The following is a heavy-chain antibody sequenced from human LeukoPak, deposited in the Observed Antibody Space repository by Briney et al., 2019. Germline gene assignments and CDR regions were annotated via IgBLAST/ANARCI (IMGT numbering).Heavy chain of an antibody. CDR1: GFTVSSNY. CDR2: IYSGGST. CDR3: ARGVAGTEEGIDYGMDV. Sequence: PEGSLRLSCAASGFTVSSNYMSWVRQAPGKGLEWVSVIYSGGSTYYADSVKGRFTISRHNSKNTLYLQMNSLRAEDTAVYYCARGVAGTEEGIDYGMDVWGQGTTVTVSS. V-gene: IGHV3-53*04. J-gene: IGHJ6*02. D-gene: IGHD6-19*01.